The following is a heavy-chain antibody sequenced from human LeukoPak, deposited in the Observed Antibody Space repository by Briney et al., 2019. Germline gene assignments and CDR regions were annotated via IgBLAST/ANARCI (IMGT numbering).Heavy chain of an antibody. D-gene: IGHD1/OR15-1a*01. CDR2: INYSGTT. CDR3: ARGGTIRAYY. Sequence: SETLSLTCTVSGGSISSSNYYWGWIRQPPGKGLEWIGSINYSGTTYYNPSLKSRVTISVDTSKNQFSLKLTSVTAADTAVYYCARGGTIRAYYWGQGTLVTVSS. CDR1: GGSISSSNYY. J-gene: IGHJ4*02. V-gene: IGHV4-39*07.